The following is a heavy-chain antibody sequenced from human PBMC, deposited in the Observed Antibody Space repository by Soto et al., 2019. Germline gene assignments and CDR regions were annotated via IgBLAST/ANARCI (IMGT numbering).Heavy chain of an antibody. CDR3: ARHEGNGNVWPLDY. D-gene: IGHD2-8*01. CDR2: IHYSGST. J-gene: IGHJ4*02. CDR1: GDSIGTTHSY. V-gene: IGHV4-39*01. Sequence: ETLSLTCTVSGDSIGTTHSYWAWIRQSPGKGLEWIGNIHYSGSTYYMPSLRSRVTLSVDTSKNQFSLRLTSVTAGDTAVYYCARHEGNGNVWPLDYWGQGILVTVS.